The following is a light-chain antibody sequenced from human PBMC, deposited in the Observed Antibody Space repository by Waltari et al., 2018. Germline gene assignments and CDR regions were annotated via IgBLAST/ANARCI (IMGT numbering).Light chain of an antibody. CDR3: LSYTSSSTYV. J-gene: IGLJ1*01. CDR1: SSDVGGYNY. V-gene: IGLV2-14*01. CDR2: EVS. Sequence: QSALTQPASVSGSPGQSITFSCTGTSSDVGGYNYVSWYQQHPGKVPQLMIYEVSNRPSGVSNRFSGSKSGNTASLTISGLQAEDEADYYCLSYTSSSTYVFGTGTKVTVL.